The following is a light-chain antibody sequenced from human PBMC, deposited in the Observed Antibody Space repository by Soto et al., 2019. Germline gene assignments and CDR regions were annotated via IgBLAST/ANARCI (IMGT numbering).Light chain of an antibody. Sequence: QSALTQPASVSGSPGQSITISCTGTSSDVGGYNYVSWYQQHPGKGPKLMIYEVTNRPSGVSNRFSGSKSGNTASLTISGLQAEDEADYYCNSYTSSSTLVFGTGTKVTAL. CDR1: SSDVGGYNY. CDR2: EVT. CDR3: NSYTSSSTLV. V-gene: IGLV2-14*01. J-gene: IGLJ1*01.